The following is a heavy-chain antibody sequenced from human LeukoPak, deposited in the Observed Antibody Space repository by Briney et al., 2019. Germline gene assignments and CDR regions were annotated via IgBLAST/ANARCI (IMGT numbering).Heavy chain of an antibody. V-gene: IGHV4-59*01. Sequence: PSETLSLTCTVSGGSISSYYWSWIRQPPGKGLEWIGYIYYSGSTNYNPSLKSRVTISVDTSKNQFSLKLSSVTAADTAVYYCARVVEMATIFYYYYYMDVWGKGTTVTVSS. CDR2: IYYSGST. CDR3: ARVVEMATIFYYYYYMDV. D-gene: IGHD5-24*01. CDR1: GGSISSYY. J-gene: IGHJ6*03.